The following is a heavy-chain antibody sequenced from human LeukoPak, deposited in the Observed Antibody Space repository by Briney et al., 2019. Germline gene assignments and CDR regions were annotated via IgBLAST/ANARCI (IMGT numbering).Heavy chain of an antibody. CDR1: GFTFDDYG. Sequence: PGGSLRLSCAASGFTFDDYGMSWVRQAPGKGLEWVSGINWNGGSTGYVDSVKGRFTISRDNAKNSLYLQMNSLGAEDTALYYCARDSSSSYYYYYYYMDVWGKGTTVTVSS. J-gene: IGHJ6*03. D-gene: IGHD6-6*01. CDR3: ARDSSSSYYYYYYYMDV. CDR2: INWNGGST. V-gene: IGHV3-20*04.